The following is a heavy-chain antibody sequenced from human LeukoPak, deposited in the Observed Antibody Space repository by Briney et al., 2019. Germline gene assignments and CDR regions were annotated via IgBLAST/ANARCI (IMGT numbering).Heavy chain of an antibody. CDR3: AKDLEGDYVVWYFGL. Sequence: GGSLRLSCAASGFTFSSYGMHWVRQAPGKGLEWVAFIRYDGSNKYYADSVKGRFTISRDNSKNTLYLQMNSLRAEDTAVYYCAKDLEGDYVVWYFGLWGRGTLVTVSS. J-gene: IGHJ2*01. CDR1: GFTFSSYG. D-gene: IGHD4-17*01. CDR2: IRYDGSNK. V-gene: IGHV3-30*02.